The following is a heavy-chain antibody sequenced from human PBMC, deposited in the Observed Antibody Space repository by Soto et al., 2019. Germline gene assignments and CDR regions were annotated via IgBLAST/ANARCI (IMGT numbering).Heavy chain of an antibody. CDR1: GFTFSSYA. CDR2: ISYDGSNK. CDR3: ARDLTMVRGVITHYYYGMDV. D-gene: IGHD3-10*01. Sequence: GGSLRLSCAASGFTFSSYAMHWVRQAPGKGLEWVAVISYDGSNKYYADSVKGRFTISRDNSKNTLYLQMNSLRAEDTAEYYCARDLTMVRGVITHYYYGMDVWGQGTTVTVSS. V-gene: IGHV3-30-3*01. J-gene: IGHJ6*02.